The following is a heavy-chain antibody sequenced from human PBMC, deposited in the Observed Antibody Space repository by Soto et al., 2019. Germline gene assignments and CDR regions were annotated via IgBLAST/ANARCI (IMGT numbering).Heavy chain of an antibody. D-gene: IGHD3-3*01. CDR2: IIPIFGTA. Sequence: QVQLVQSGAEVKRPGSSVKVSCKASGGIFSSYAISWVRQAPGQGLEWMGGIIPIFGTANYAQKFQGRVTSTADKSTSTAYMELSSLRSEDTAVYYCARDPYDFWSGYQYYYGMHVWGQGTTVTVSS. CDR3: ARDPYDFWSGYQYYYGMHV. CDR1: GGIFSSYA. J-gene: IGHJ6*01. V-gene: IGHV1-69*06.